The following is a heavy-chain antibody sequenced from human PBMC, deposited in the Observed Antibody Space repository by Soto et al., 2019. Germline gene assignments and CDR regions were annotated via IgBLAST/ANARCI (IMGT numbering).Heavy chain of an antibody. D-gene: IGHD2-2*01. V-gene: IGHV3-23*01. J-gene: IGHJ4*02. CDR3: AKGFTSPWYLHF. CDR2: ISGSGGST. CDR1: GFSFSSYA. Sequence: EVQLLESGGGLVQPGGSLRLSCAASGFSFSSYAMSWVRQAPGKGLEWVSGISGSGGSTYYADSVKGRFTISRDISKKTLYLQMNRLRSEDTAVSHCAKGFTSPWYLHFWGQGTVVNVTS.